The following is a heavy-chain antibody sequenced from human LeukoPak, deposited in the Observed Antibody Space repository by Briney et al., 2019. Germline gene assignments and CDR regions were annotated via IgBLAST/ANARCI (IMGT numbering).Heavy chain of an antibody. CDR3: AKVTVDSSGWYWWREGDIYYYYYMDV. Sequence: GGSLRLSCAASGFTFSSYAMSWVRQAPGKGLEWVAAISGSGGSTYYADSVKGRFTISRDNSKNTLYLQMNSLRAEDTAVYYCAKVTVDSSGWYWWREGDIYYYYYMDVWGKGTTVTISS. J-gene: IGHJ6*03. CDR2: ISGSGGST. D-gene: IGHD6-19*01. CDR1: GFTFSSYA. V-gene: IGHV3-23*01.